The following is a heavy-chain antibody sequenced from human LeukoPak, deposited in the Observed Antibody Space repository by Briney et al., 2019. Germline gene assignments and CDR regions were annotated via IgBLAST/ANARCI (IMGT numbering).Heavy chain of an antibody. CDR2: INPNSGGT. CDR3: ARAVVNREFLEWLSEDDAFDI. V-gene: IGHV1-2*02. J-gene: IGHJ3*02. Sequence: GASVKVSCKASGYTFTGYYMHWVRQAPGQGLEWMGWINPNSGGTNYAQKFQGRVTMTRDTSISTAYMELSRLRSDDTAVYYCARAVVNREFLEWLSEDDAFDIWGQGTMVTVSS. D-gene: IGHD3-3*01. CDR1: GYTFTGYY.